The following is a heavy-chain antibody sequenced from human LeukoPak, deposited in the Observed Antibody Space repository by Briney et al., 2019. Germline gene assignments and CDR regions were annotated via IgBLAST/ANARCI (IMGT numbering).Heavy chain of an antibody. CDR1: GFTFSSYG. CDR2: ISYDGSNK. V-gene: IGHV3-30*18. CDR3: AKSPGIGTYGDRSTAVDY. D-gene: IGHD4-17*01. Sequence: GGSLRLSCAASGFTFSSYGMHWARQAPGKGLEWVAVISYDGSNKYYADSVKGRFTISRDNSKNTLFLQINSLRAEDTAVYYCAKSPGIGTYGDRSTAVDYWGQGTVVNVSS. J-gene: IGHJ4*02.